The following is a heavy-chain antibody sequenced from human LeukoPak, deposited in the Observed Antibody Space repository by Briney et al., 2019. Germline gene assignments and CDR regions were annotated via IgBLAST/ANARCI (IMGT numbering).Heavy chain of an antibody. D-gene: IGHD6-13*01. Sequence: GGSLRLSCAASGFTFSSYAMHWVRQAPGKGLEYVSAISSNGGSTYYANSVKGRFTISRDNSKNTLYLQMGSLRAEDMAVYYCARSLAAAGSDYWGQGTLVTVSS. CDR2: ISSNGGST. V-gene: IGHV3-64*01. J-gene: IGHJ4*02. CDR3: ARSLAAAGSDY. CDR1: GFTFSSYA.